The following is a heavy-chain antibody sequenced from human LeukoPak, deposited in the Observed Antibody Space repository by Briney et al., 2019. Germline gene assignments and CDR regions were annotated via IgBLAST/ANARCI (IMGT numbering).Heavy chain of an antibody. CDR1: GGSISSYY. Sequence: SETLSLTCTVSGGSISSYYWSWIRQPPGKGLEWIGYIYYSGSTNYNPSLKGRVTISVETSKNEFSLKLRSVTAADTAVYYCARVTGYRIEDYFDYWGQGTLVTVSS. CDR2: IYYSGST. V-gene: IGHV4-59*01. D-gene: IGHD6-13*01. CDR3: ARVTGYRIEDYFDY. J-gene: IGHJ4*02.